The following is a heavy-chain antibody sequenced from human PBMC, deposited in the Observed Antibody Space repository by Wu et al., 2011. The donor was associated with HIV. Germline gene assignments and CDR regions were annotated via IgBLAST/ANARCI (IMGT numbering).Heavy chain of an antibody. J-gene: IGHJ6*03. CDR2: IIPNSGTT. Sequence: QVQLVQSGAEVKKPGASVKVSCKTSGDSLTKYAFSWVRQAPGQGLEWMGGIIPNSGTTNYARKFQGRFTVTADTSTTTVHMELRSLRSEDTAVYFCARSGEAAAYYYYYMNVWGQRDHGHHLL. CDR3: ARSGEAAAYYYYYMNV. V-gene: IGHV1-69*06. CDR1: GDSLTKYA. D-gene: IGHD2-2*01.